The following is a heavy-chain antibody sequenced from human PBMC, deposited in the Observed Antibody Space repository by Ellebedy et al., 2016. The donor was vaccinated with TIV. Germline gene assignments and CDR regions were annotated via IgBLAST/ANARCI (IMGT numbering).Heavy chain of an antibody. CDR1: GFTFSSYE. Sequence: PGGSLRLSCAASGFTFSSYEMNWVRQAPGKGLEWVSYISSSGSTIYYAESVKGRFTISRDNAKNSLYLQMNSLRAEDTAVYYCARTLYNPWIQLWAPFDYWGQGTLVTVSS. V-gene: IGHV3-48*03. D-gene: IGHD5-18*01. J-gene: IGHJ4*02. CDR3: ARTLYNPWIQLWAPFDY. CDR2: ISSSGSTI.